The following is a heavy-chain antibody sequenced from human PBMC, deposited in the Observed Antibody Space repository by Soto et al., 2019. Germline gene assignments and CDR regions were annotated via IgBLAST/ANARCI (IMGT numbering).Heavy chain of an antibody. V-gene: IGHV3-13*05. CDR2: IGTLFDP. CDR3: IRGPSKVFRASPLPKVDP. Sequence: EVQFVESGGALVRPGGSLRLSCVASGFTFITYGMHCVRQVPGKRLEWVSAIGTLFDPYYTPSVEFPFTVSRENGSNSFSLKMNRLRVGYTGLYYCIRGPSKVFRASPLPKVDPWGPGT. CDR1: GFTFITYG. J-gene: IGHJ5*02.